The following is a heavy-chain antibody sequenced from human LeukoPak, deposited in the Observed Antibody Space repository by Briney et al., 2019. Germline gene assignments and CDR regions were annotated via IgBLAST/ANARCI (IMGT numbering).Heavy chain of an antibody. V-gene: IGHV5-51*01. CDR3: ARGLAYCGGDCYPHWFDP. Sequence: GESLKISCKGSGYSFTSYWIGWVRQMPGKGLEWMGIICPGDSDTRYSPSFQGQVTISADKSISTAHLQWSSLKASDTAMYYCARGLAYCGGDCYPHWFDPWGQGTLVTVSS. CDR2: ICPGDSDT. D-gene: IGHD2-21*02. J-gene: IGHJ5*02. CDR1: GYSFTSYW.